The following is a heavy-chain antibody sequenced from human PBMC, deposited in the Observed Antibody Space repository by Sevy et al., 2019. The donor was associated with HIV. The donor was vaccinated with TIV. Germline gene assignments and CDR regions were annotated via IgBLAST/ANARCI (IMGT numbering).Heavy chain of an antibody. D-gene: IGHD3-3*01. CDR3: AKTPVDYDFWSGYSWGYFDY. J-gene: IGHJ4*02. Sequence: GGSLRLSCAASGFAFSSYAVHWVRQAPGKGLEWMAVISYDGSNKYYADSVKGRFTISRDNSKNTLHLQMNSLRAEDTAVYYCAKTPVDYDFWSGYSWGYFDYWGQGTQVTVSS. V-gene: IGHV3-30*18. CDR2: ISYDGSNK. CDR1: GFAFSSYA.